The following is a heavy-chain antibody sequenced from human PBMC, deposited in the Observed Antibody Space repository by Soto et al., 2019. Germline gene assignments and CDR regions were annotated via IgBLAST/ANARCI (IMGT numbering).Heavy chain of an antibody. CDR2: INPSGAGT. V-gene: IGHV1-46*03. J-gene: IGHJ5*02. CDR1: GYTFTGYF. Sequence: QVQLVQSGAEVKKPGASVKVSCKASGYTFTGYFVHWVRQAPGQGLEWMGLINPSGAGTSYAQKFQGRGTMTRDTSTSTVYMELSSLRSEDTAMYYCTRGSCGSATCSPSGWLDPWGQGTLVTVSS. CDR3: TRGSCGSATCSPSGWLDP. D-gene: IGHD2-2*01.